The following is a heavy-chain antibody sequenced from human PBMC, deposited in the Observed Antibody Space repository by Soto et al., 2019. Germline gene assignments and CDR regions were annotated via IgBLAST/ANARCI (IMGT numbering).Heavy chain of an antibody. CDR2: ISPDGGRT. Sequence: ASVKVSCKASGYTFTTYYMHWVRQAPGQGLEWMGIISPDGGRTSYAQKFQGRVTMTRDTSTSTVYMELSSLRSGDTAVYYCARGLWFGDYYYGMDVWGQGTTVNVSS. CDR3: ARGLWFGDYYYGMDV. J-gene: IGHJ6*02. CDR1: GYTFTTYY. V-gene: IGHV1-46*01. D-gene: IGHD3-10*01.